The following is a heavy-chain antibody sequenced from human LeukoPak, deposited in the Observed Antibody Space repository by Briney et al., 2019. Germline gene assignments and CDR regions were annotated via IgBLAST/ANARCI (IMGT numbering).Heavy chain of an antibody. CDR2: INHSGST. CDR3: ASGYSYGNGYYYYHYMDV. D-gene: IGHD5-18*01. V-gene: IGHV4-34*01. J-gene: IGHJ6*03. Sequence: SETLSLTCAVYGGPFSGYYWSWIRQPPGKGLEWIGEINHSGSTNYNPSLKSRVTISVDTSKNQFSLKLSSVTAADTAVYYCASGYSYGNGYYYYHYMDVWGKGTTVTVSS. CDR1: GGPFSGYY.